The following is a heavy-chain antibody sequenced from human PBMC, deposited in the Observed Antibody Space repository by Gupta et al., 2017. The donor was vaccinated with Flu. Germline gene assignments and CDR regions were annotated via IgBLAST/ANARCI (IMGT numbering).Heavy chain of an antibody. Sequence: QVQLVESGGGVVQPGRSLRLSCAASGFTFSSYGMHWVRQAPGKGLEWVAVISYDGSNKYYADSVKGRFTISRDNSKNTLYLQMNSLRAEDTAVYYCAKVDTAMVIGVDYYGMDVWGQGTTVTVSS. D-gene: IGHD5-18*01. V-gene: IGHV3-30*18. CDR2: ISYDGSNK. J-gene: IGHJ6*02. CDR3: AKVDTAMVIGVDYYGMDV. CDR1: GFTFSSYG.